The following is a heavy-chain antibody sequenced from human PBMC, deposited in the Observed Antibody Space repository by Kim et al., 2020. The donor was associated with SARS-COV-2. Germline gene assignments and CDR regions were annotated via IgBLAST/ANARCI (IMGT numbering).Heavy chain of an antibody. V-gene: IGHV3-66*01. Sequence: GGSLRLSCAASGFTFSSNSMSWVRQAPGKGLEWVSVIYSGGSTYYSDSLKGRFTISRDNSKNTLYLQMNSLRAEDTAVYYCARWGRRINWGQGTLVTVSS. CDR1: GFTFSSNS. CDR2: IYSGGST. J-gene: IGHJ4*02. CDR3: ARWGRRIN. D-gene: IGHD3-16*01.